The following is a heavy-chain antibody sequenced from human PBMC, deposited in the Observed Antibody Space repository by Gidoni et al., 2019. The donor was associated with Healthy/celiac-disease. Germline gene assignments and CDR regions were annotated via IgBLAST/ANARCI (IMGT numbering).Heavy chain of an antibody. CDR3: TTDPESSYDILTGPPKGDAFDI. Sequence: EVQLVESGGGLVKPGGSLRLSCAASGFTFSNAWMSWVRQAPGKGLEWVGRIKSKTDGGTTDCAAPVKGRFTISRDDSKNTLYLQMNSLKTEDTAVYYCTTDPESSYDILTGPPKGDAFDIWGQGTMVTVSS. J-gene: IGHJ3*02. CDR2: IKSKTDGGTT. V-gene: IGHV3-15*01. CDR1: GFTFSNAW. D-gene: IGHD3-9*01.